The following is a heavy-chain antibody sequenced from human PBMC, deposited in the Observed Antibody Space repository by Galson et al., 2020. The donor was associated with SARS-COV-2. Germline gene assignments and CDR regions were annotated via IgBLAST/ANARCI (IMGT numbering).Heavy chain of an antibody. D-gene: IGHD1-26*01. CDR2: IKQDGSEN. J-gene: IGHJ4*02. V-gene: IGHV3-7*01. Sequence: TGGTLRLSCAASGFTFSSYWMSWVRQAPGKGLEWVANIKQDGSENYYLDSVKGRFTISRDNAKNSLYLQLNSLRAEDTAVYYCASVIYEGWEYYCGFWGQGTVVTVSS. CDR3: ASVIYEGWEYYCGF. CDR1: GFTFSSYW.